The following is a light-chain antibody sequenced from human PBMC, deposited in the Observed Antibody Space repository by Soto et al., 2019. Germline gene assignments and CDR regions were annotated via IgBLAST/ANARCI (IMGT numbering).Light chain of an antibody. CDR2: AAS. CDR3: QKYNSAPWT. Sequence: DIQMTQSLSSLSASVGDRITITCRASQGINNYLAWYQQKPGKVPKLLIEAASILQSGVPSRFSGSGSGTDFTLTISRLQPEDVATYYCQKYNSAPWTFGLGTKVDIK. CDR1: QGINNY. V-gene: IGKV1-27*01. J-gene: IGKJ1*01.